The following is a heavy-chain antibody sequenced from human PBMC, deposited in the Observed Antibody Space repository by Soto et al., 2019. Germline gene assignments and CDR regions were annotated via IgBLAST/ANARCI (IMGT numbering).Heavy chain of an antibody. D-gene: IGHD1-1*01. CDR3: AHRHNSGRDY. J-gene: IGHJ4*02. Sequence: SGPRLVNPTHTLTLTCTFSGFSLNSIGLGVAWIRQPPGKALEWLALIYWNDDKRYSPSLKSRLTITKDTSKNQVVLTLTNVEPMDTATYFCAHRHNSGRDYWGQGNMVTVSS. CDR2: IYWNDDK. CDR1: GFSLNSIGLG. V-gene: IGHV2-5*01.